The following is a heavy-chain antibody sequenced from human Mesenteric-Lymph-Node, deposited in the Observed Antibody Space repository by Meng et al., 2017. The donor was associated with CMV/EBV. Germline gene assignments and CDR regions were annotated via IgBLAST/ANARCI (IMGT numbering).Heavy chain of an antibody. V-gene: IGHV3-30*02. Sequence: GESLKISCAASGFIFSSYGMHWVRQAPGKGLDWVAFIRTDGSSKYYRDSVKGRFIISRDNSRNTLYLQMNSLRAEDTAVYFCGKVVRDGELGDYWGQGTLVTVSS. CDR1: GFIFSSYG. CDR2: IRTDGSSK. CDR3: GKVVRDGELGDY. D-gene: IGHD1-26*01. J-gene: IGHJ4*02.